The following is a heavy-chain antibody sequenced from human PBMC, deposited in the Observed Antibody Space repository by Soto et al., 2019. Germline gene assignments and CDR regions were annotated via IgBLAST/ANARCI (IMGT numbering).Heavy chain of an antibody. CDR3: ARHYSAMGV. J-gene: IGHJ6*02. CDR1: GFTVSSDS. CDR2: IYSDNNT. Sequence: EVQLVETGGDLIQPGGSLRLSCAASGFTVSSDSMTWVRQAPGKGLEWISIIYSDNNTDYTDSVKGRFSISRDTSKNILSLQMNSLRAEATAEYYCARHYSAMGVWGQGTTVTVSS. V-gene: IGHV3-53*02.